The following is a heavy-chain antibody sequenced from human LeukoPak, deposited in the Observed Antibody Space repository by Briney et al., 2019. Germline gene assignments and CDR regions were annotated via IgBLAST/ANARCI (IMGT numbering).Heavy chain of an antibody. J-gene: IGHJ5*02. D-gene: IGHD6-13*01. V-gene: IGHV4-59*01. CDR3: ARAAAAAVNWFDP. CDR1: GGSISSYY. Sequence: SETLSLTCTVSGGSISSYYWSWIRQPPGKGLEWIGYIYYSGGTNYNPSLKSRVTISVDTSKNQFSLKLSSVTAADTAVYYRARAAAAAVNWFDPWGQGTLVTVSS. CDR2: IYYSGGT.